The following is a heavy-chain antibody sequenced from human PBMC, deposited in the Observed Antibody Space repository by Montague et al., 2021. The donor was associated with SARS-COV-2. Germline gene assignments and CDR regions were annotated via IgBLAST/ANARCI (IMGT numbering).Heavy chain of an antibody. CDR1: GGSFSFYY. V-gene: IGHV4-34*01. J-gene: IGHJ5*02. CDR3: AIGFHCHGVNCYDGVLGS. D-gene: IGHD2-15*01. CDR2: INQAGRT. Sequence: SETLSLTCALIGGSFSFYYLTWIRQSPGKGLEWIGGINQAGRTTYNSSLTRRLTMSIDTSRKQYSLNLRSVTAAGTAVYYCAIGFHCHGVNCYDGVLGSWGQGTLVTVSS.